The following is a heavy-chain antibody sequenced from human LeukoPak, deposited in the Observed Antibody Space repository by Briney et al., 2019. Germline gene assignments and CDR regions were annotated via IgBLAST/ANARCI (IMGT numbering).Heavy chain of an antibody. CDR2: IYSGGST. D-gene: IGHD3-10*01. J-gene: IGHJ4*02. V-gene: IGHV3-53*01. CDR1: GFTVSSNY. CDR3: ARGLLWFGELSPFDY. Sequence: PGGSLRLSCAASGFTVSSNYMSWVRQAPGKGLEWVSVIYSGGSTYYADSVKGRFTISRDNPKNTLYLQMNSLRAEDTAVYYCARGLLWFGELSPFDYWGQGTLVTVSS.